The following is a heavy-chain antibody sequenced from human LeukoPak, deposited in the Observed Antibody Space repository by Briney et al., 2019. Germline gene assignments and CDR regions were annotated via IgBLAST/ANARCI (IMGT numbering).Heavy chain of an antibody. CDR3: ARYQLLLKAFDI. Sequence: SQTLSLTCTVSGGSISSGSYYWSWIRQSAGKGLEWIGRIYSSGSTNYNPSLKSRVTISRDTSKNQFSLNLSSVTAADTAVYYCARYQLLLKAFDIWGQGTMVTVSS. J-gene: IGHJ3*02. CDR1: GGSISSGSYY. V-gene: IGHV4-61*02. D-gene: IGHD2-2*01. CDR2: IYSSGST.